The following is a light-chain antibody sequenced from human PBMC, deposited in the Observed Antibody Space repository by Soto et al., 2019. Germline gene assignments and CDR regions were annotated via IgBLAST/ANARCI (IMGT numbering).Light chain of an antibody. Sequence: EIVLTQSPGTLSLSPGERATLSCRASQSVSSSYLAWYQQKPGQAPRLLIYGASSRATGIPDRFSGSGSGTDFTRTIRRLEPEDFAVYYCQQYGSSPPSVSFGQGTRLEIK. V-gene: IGKV3-20*01. CDR1: QSVSSSY. J-gene: IGKJ5*01. CDR2: GAS. CDR3: QQYGSSPPSVS.